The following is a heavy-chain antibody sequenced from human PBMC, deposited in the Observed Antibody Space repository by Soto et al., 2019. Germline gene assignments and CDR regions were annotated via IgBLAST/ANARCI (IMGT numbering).Heavy chain of an antibody. V-gene: IGHV3-30-3*01. J-gene: IGHJ4*02. CDR1: GFTFSTSA. CDR2: ISYHGTNK. Sequence: QVQLVESGGGVVQPGGSLRLSCAASGFTFSTSAMHWVRQAPGKGLEWVALISYHGTNKYYGDSVEGRFTISRDNSKNTRYLQMDSLRAEDTAAYYCARDLTTYVDYWGQGPLVTVSS. D-gene: IGHD2-8*01. CDR3: ARDLTTYVDY.